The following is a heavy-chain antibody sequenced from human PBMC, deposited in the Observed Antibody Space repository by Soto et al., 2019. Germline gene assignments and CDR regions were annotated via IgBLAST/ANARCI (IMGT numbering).Heavy chain of an antibody. CDR2: INPSGGST. V-gene: IGHV1-46*01. J-gene: IGHJ6*02. CDR3: ASRDTAYGPSYYYYGMDV. Sequence: ASVKVSCKASGYTFTSFYMHWVRQAPGQGLEWMGIINPSGGSTSYAQKFQGRVTMTRDTSTSTVYMELSSLRSEDTAVYYCASRDTAYGPSYYYYGMDVWGQGTTVTVSS. D-gene: IGHD5-18*01. CDR1: GYTFTSFY.